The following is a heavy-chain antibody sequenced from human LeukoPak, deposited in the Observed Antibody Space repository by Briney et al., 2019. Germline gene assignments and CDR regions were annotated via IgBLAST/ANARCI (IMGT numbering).Heavy chain of an antibody. CDR3: AKALSDCLPYSCSNGYCDH. D-gene: IGHD2-2*01. J-gene: IGHJ4*02. CDR2: IGLDSGSI. V-gene: IGHV3-9*01. CDR1: GFNFDDNA. Sequence: SLRLSCAASGFNFDDNAMHWVRQAPGKGPEWVSSIGLDSGSIAYADSVKGRFTISRDNAKNSLYLQMNSLRVEDTAFYYCAKALSDCLPYSCSNGYCDHWGQGALVTVSS.